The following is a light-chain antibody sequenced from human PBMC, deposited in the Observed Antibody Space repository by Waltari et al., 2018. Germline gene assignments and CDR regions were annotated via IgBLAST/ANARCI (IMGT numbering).Light chain of an antibody. J-gene: IGLJ3*02. CDR3: ALYMGSGIWV. CDR2: KAH. CDR1: SGSLSTTSY. Sequence: QTVVTQEPSLSVSPGGTVTLTCALSSGSLSTTSYATWYQQTPGQALRTLVYKAHARSVWGPDRFSCSILGNTAALTITGAQADDESDYYCALYMGSGIWVFGGGTRLTVL. V-gene: IGLV8-61*01.